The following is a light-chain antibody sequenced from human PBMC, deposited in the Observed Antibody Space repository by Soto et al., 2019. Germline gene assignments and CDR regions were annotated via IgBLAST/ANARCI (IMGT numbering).Light chain of an antibody. J-gene: IGLJ1*01. V-gene: IGLV1-40*01. CDR3: QSYDSSLSGSYV. CDR1: SSNIGAGYD. Sequence: QSVLTQPPSVSGAPGPRVTISCTGSSSNIGAGYDVHWYQQLPGTAPKLLIYGNSNRPSGVPDRCSGSKSGTSASLAITGLQAADEADYYCQSYDSSLSGSYVFGTGTKVTVL. CDR2: GNS.